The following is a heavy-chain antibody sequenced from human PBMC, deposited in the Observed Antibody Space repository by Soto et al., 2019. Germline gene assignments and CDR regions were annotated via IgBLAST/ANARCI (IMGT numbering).Heavy chain of an antibody. CDR1: GGSISSYY. V-gene: IGHV4-59*01. Sequence: TSETLSLTCTFSGGSISSYYWSWIRQPPGKGLEWIGYIYYSGSTNYNPSLKSRVTISVDTSKNQFSLKLSSVTAADTAVYYCARVRREFDTSGPVDYWGRGTLVTVS. CDR2: IYYSGST. CDR3: ARVRREFDTSGPVDY. D-gene: IGHD3-22*01. J-gene: IGHJ4*02.